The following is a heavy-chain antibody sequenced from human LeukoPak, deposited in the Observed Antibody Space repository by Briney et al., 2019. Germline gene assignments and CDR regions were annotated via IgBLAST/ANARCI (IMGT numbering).Heavy chain of an antibody. CDR3: TIVYYGSGSYRFDY. Sequence: SETLSLTCTVSGGSISSYYWSWIRQPPGKGLEWIGYIYYSGSTNYNPSLKSRVTISVDTSKNQFSLKLSSVTAADTAVYYCTIVYYGSGSYRFDYWGQGTLVTVSS. CDR2: IYYSGST. CDR1: GGSISSYY. J-gene: IGHJ4*02. D-gene: IGHD3-10*01. V-gene: IGHV4-59*08.